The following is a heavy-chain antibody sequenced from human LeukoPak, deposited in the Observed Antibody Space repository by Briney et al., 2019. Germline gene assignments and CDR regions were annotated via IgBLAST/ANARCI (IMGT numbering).Heavy chain of an antibody. D-gene: IGHD3-10*01. CDR3: ARGLPWFGELSGFDY. Sequence: SETLSLTCAVYGGSFSGYYWSWIRQPPGKGLEWIGYIYYSGSTNYNPSLKSRVTISVDTSKNQFSLKLSSVTAADTAVYYCARGLPWFGELSGFDYWGQGTLVTVSS. CDR1: GGSFSGYY. J-gene: IGHJ4*02. V-gene: IGHV4-59*01. CDR2: IYYSGST.